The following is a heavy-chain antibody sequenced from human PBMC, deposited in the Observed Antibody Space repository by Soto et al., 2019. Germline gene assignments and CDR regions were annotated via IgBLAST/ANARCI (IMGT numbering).Heavy chain of an antibody. D-gene: IGHD3-3*01. CDR1: GFTFDSYA. V-gene: IGHV3-23*01. J-gene: IGHJ3*01. Sequence: EVKQLESGGGLAQPGGSLRLSCVGSGFTFDSYAISWVRQAPGERLQWIAAISGSADGTDYAHSVRGRFTISRDNAKKTVHLQMDSLRVEDTAVYFCAKDTVGGYSFWSGYYSDGLDVWGQGTLVTVS. CDR2: ISGSADGT. CDR3: AKDTVGGYSFWSGYYSDGLDV.